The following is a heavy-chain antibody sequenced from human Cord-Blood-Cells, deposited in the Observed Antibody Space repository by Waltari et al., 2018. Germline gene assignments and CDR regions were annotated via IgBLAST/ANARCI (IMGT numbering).Heavy chain of an antibody. V-gene: IGHV4-34*01. Sequence: QVPLQQRGAGLLKPSATLSLPCAVYGGSFSGYYWSWIPQPPGKGLEWIGEINHSGSTNYNPSHKSRVTISVDTSKNQFSLKLSSVTAADTAVYYCARLGIAARRGNFDYWGQGTLVTVSS. D-gene: IGHD6-6*01. CDR3: ARLGIAARRGNFDY. CDR2: INHSGST. CDR1: GGSFSGYY. J-gene: IGHJ4*02.